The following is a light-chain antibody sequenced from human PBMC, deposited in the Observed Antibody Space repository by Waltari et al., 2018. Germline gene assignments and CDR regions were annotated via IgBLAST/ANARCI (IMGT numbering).Light chain of an antibody. CDR2: DAS. CDR3: QKYGTLPAT. J-gene: IGKJ1*01. CDR1: QSVRRT. V-gene: IGKV3-20*01. Sequence: ELVLTPSPGTLPLSPGERATLSCRASQSVRRTLAWYQQKTGQAPRLLIYDASSRATGIPDRFSGSGSGTDFSLTISRLEPEDFAVYYCQKYGTLPATFGQGTKVEIK.